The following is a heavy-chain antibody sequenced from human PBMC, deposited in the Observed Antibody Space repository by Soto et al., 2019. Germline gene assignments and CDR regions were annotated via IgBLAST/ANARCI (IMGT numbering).Heavy chain of an antibody. CDR3: TTDTTVTTADKRFDP. Sequence: KPGGSLRLSCAASGFTFSNAWMSWVRQAPGKGLEWVGRIKSKTDGGTTDYAAPVKGRFTISRDDSKNTLYLQMNSLKTEDTAVYYCTTDTTVTTADKRFDPWGQGTLVTVSS. CDR2: IKSKTDGGTT. CDR1: GFTFSNAW. V-gene: IGHV3-15*01. J-gene: IGHJ5*02. D-gene: IGHD4-17*01.